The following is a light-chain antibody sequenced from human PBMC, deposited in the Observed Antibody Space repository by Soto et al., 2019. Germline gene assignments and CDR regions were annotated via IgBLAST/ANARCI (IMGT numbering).Light chain of an antibody. J-gene: IGKJ1*01. CDR3: QHYNSYSEA. CDR1: QTISSW. V-gene: IGKV1-5*03. CDR2: KAS. Sequence: DIQMTQSPSTLSGSVGDRVTITCRASQTISSWFAWYQQKPGKAPKLLIYKASTLKSGVPSRFSCSGSGTEFTLTISSLQPDDFATYYCQHYNSYSEAFGQGTKVEL.